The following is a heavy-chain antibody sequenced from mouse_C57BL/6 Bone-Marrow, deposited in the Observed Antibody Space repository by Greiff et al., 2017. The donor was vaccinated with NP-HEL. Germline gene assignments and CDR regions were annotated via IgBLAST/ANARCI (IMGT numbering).Heavy chain of an antibody. Sequence: EVKLVESEGGLVQPGSSMKLSCTASGFTFSDYYMAWVRQVPEKGLEWVANINYDGSSTYYLDSLKSRFIISRDNAKNILYLQMRSLKSEDTAKYYGAREGGLRRRTYAMDYWGQGTSVTVSS. CDR2: INYDGSST. CDR3: AREGGLRRRTYAMDY. D-gene: IGHD2-4*01. CDR1: GFTFSDYY. V-gene: IGHV5-16*01. J-gene: IGHJ4*01.